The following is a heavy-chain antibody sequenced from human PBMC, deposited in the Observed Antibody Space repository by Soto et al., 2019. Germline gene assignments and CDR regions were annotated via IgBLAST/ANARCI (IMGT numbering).Heavy chain of an antibody. J-gene: IGHJ4*02. V-gene: IGHV3-23*01. CDR3: AKFMITFGRVIEYTEY. CDR1: GFTFSSYA. CDR2: ISGSGGST. Sequence: EVQLLESGGGLVQPGGSLRLSCAASGFTFSSYAMSWVRQAPGKGLEWVSAISGSGGSTYYADSVKGRFTISRDNSKNTLYLQMNSLRAEDTAVYYCAKFMITFGRVIEYTEYWRQGTLVTVSS. D-gene: IGHD3-16*01.